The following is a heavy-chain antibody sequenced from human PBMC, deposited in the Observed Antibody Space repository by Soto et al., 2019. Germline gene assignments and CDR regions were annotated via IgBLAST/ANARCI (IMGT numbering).Heavy chain of an antibody. CDR3: AKDGYIVVVPAAIGNWFDP. V-gene: IGHV3-23*01. D-gene: IGHD2-2*01. Sequence: EVQLLESGGGLVQPGGSLRLSCAASGFTFSSYAMSWVRQAPGKGLEWVSAISGSGGSTYYADSVKGRFTISRDNSKNTLYLQMNSMSAEDTAVYYCAKDGYIVVVPAAIGNWFDPWGQGTLVTVSS. CDR1: GFTFSSYA. J-gene: IGHJ5*02. CDR2: ISGSGGST.